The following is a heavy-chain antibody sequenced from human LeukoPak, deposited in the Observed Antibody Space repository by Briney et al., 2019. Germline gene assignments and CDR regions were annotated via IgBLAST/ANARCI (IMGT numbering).Heavy chain of an antibody. Sequence: ASVKVSCKACGYTFPDYYIHWVRQPPGEGVEWRGWINPNSCGTNYAQNFQGRVTMTRDTYITTAYMDLSRLRLDDTAVYYCAVGRRTDFDYWGQGTLVTVSS. CDR3: AVGRRTDFDY. CDR1: GYTFPDYY. CDR2: INPNSCGT. J-gene: IGHJ4*02. V-gene: IGHV1-2*02. D-gene: IGHD1-26*01.